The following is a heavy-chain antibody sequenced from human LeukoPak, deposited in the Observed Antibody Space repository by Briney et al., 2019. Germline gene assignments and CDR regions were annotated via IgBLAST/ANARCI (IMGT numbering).Heavy chain of an antibody. J-gene: IGHJ4*02. CDR2: ISGGGGST. Sequence: GGSLRLSCAASGFSFSTYAINWVRQAPGKGLEWVSSISGGGGSTYYADSVKGRFTISRDNSKNTVFLQMNSLRADDTAVYYCTKGAYGSGSFDSYFDYWGQGTLVTVSS. D-gene: IGHD3-10*01. CDR3: TKGAYGSGSFDSYFDY. CDR1: GFSFSTYA. V-gene: IGHV3-23*01.